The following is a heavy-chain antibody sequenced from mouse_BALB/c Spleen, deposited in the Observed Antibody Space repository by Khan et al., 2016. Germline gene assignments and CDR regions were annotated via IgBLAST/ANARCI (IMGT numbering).Heavy chain of an antibody. J-gene: IGHJ2*01. CDR3: TRSYYGSSYDY. V-gene: IGHV14-3*02. Sequence: EVQLQESGAELVKPGASVKLSCTASGFNIKDTYMHWVKQRPEQGLEWIGRIDPANGNTKYDPKFQGKATRKADTSSNTAYLQLSSLTSEETAVYYWTRSYYGSSYDYWGQGTTLTVAS. D-gene: IGHD1-1*01. CDR2: IDPANGNT. CDR1: GFNIKDTY.